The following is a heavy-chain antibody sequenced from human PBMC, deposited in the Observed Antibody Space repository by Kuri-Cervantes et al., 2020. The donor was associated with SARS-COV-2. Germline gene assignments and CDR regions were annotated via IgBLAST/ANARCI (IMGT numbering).Heavy chain of an antibody. Sequence: SETLSLTCTVSGGSIGSSSYYWSWIRQPPGKGLEWIGYIYYSGSTNYNPSLKSRVTISVDTSKNQFSLKLSSVTAADTAVYYCARLGLADGYNFYYYYYGMDVWGQGTTVTVSS. CDR2: IYYSGST. J-gene: IGHJ6*02. V-gene: IGHV4-61*01. D-gene: IGHD5-24*01. CDR3: ARLGLADGYNFYYYYYGMDV. CDR1: GGSIGSSSYY.